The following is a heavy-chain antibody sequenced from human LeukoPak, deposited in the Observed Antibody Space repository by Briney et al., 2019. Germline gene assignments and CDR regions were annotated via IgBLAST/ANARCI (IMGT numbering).Heavy chain of an antibody. CDR3: TRFLPSPDY. CDR2: ISYDGSDK. J-gene: IGHJ4*02. V-gene: IGHV3-30*03. CDR1: GFTFSSYG. D-gene: IGHD2/OR15-2a*01. Sequence: GRSLRLSCAASGFTFSSYGMHWVRQAPGKGLEWVAVISYDGSDKNYADSVKGRFTIFRDNSKSTLYLQMNSLRAEDTAVYYCTRFLPSPDYWGQGTLVTVSS.